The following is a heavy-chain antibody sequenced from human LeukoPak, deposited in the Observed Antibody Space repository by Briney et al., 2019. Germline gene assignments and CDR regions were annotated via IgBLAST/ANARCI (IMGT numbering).Heavy chain of an antibody. D-gene: IGHD6-13*01. CDR3: AKDLFYVKRDAADTDF. CDR2: ISASGTST. CDR1: GFTFSSYT. J-gene: IGHJ4*02. V-gene: IGHV3-23*01. Sequence: GGSLRLSYAASGFTFSSYTMDWVRQAPGKWLEWVSAISASGTSTFYAVSVKGRFTISRENSKNTLYLKMKSLRAEDTAVYYCAKDLFYVKRDAADTDFWGQGTMVTVSS.